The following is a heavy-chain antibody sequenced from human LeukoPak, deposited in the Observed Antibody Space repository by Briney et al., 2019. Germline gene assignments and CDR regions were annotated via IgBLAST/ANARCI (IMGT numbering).Heavy chain of an antibody. J-gene: IGHJ4*02. V-gene: IGHV1-2*02. D-gene: IGHD5-18*01. CDR2: INPNSGGT. CDR3: AGRPDTAIVAIFDY. CDR1: GYTSTGYY. Sequence: ALVKVSCKASGYTSTGYYLHWVRQAPGQGLEWMGWINPNSGGTNYAQKFQGRVTMTGDTSISTAYMELSRLSSDDTAIYFCAGRPDTAIVAIFDYWGQGTLVTVSS.